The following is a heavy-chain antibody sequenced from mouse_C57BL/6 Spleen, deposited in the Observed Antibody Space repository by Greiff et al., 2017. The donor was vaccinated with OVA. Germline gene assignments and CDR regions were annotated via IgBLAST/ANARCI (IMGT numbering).Heavy chain of an antibody. Sequence: QVQLQQSGAELVKPGASVKLSCKASGYTFTSYWMQWVKQRPGQGLEWIGEIDPSDSYTNYNQKFKGKATLTVDTSSSTAYMQLSSLTSEDSAVYYCASRGGLRRGYYFDYWGQGTTLTVSS. CDR3: ASRGGLRRGYYFDY. CDR2: IDPSDSYT. D-gene: IGHD2-4*01. CDR1: GYTFTSYW. V-gene: IGHV1-50*01. J-gene: IGHJ2*01.